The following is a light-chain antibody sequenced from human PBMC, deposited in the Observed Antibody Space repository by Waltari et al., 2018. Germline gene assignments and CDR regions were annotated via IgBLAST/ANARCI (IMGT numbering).Light chain of an antibody. CDR3: QQYTSFSLT. V-gene: IGKV1-5*03. Sequence: DIPMTQSPSRPSASIGDRVTFTCRASQSISSWLAWYQQKPGKAPKLLISKASTLESGVPSRFSGSGSGTEFTLTISSLQPDDFATYYCQQYTSFSLTFGGGTTVEIK. CDR1: QSISSW. J-gene: IGKJ4*01. CDR2: KAS.